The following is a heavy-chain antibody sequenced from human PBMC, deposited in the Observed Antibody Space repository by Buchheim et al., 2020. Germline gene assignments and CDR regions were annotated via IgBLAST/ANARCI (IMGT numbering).Heavy chain of an antibody. Sequence: EVQLLESGGGSLQPGGSLRLSCAASGFTFSRYGMSWVRQAPGKGLEWVSRISESGGNTYYADSVKGRFTISRDNSTNTLYLQMNSLRVEDTAVYYCAKDRDYSRPPYGFDYWGQGTL. D-gene: IGHD6-13*01. CDR1: GFTFSRYG. V-gene: IGHV3-23*01. CDR2: ISESGGNT. CDR3: AKDRDYSRPPYGFDY. J-gene: IGHJ4*02.